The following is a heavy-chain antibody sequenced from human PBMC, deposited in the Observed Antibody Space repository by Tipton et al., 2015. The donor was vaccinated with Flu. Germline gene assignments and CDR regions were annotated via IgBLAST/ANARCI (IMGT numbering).Heavy chain of an antibody. CDR1: GYTFTAYG. Sequence: QLVQSGDGVKQPGASVKVSCKASGYTFTAYGISWVRQAPGQGLEWMGWISGYNGETFYTKKTKGRVTMTADTSTNTAYMELRGLRSDDTAIYYCGREQGGDYYYMDVWGKGTAVTVSS. V-gene: IGHV1-18*01. CDR2: ISGYNGET. D-gene: IGHD1-26*01. CDR3: GREQGGDYYYMDV. J-gene: IGHJ6*03.